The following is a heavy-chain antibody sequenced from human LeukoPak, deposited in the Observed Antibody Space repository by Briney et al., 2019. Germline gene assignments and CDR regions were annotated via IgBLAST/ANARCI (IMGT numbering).Heavy chain of an antibody. Sequence: ASVKVSCKASGGTFRNSGISWVRQAPGQGLEYVGRIIPILDITEYGKTSPGRVTITADTATDTFYMGLSGLRSEDTAVYYCAKIHDDSGYYYEYFQFWGQGTLITVSS. CDR2: IIPILDIT. D-gene: IGHD3-22*01. V-gene: IGHV1-69*04. CDR1: GGTFRNSG. J-gene: IGHJ1*01. CDR3: AKIHDDSGYYYEYFQF.